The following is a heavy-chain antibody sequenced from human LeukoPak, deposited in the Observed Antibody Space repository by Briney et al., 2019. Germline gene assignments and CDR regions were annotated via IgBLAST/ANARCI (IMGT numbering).Heavy chain of an antibody. V-gene: IGHV3-23*01. D-gene: IGHD3-9*01. CDR1: GFTFSSYA. CDR2: ISGSGGST. Sequence: GGSLRLSCAASGFTFSSYAMSWVRQAPGKGLEWVSAISGSGGSTYYADSVKGRFTISRDNSKNTLYLQMNSLRAEDTAVYYCAKLFKTYYDILTGYYPYFDYWGQGTLVTVSS. CDR3: AKLFKTYYDILTGYYPYFDY. J-gene: IGHJ4*02.